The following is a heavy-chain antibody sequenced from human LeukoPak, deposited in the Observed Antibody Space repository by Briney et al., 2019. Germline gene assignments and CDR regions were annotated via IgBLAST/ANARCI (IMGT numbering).Heavy chain of an antibody. CDR3: AREGDRFIMIAGFDY. CDR2: INPNSGGT. CDR1: GYTFTGYY. Sequence: ASVKVSCKASGYTFTGYYIHWVRQAPGQGLEWMGWINPNSGGTNYAQKFQGRITLTRDTSISTAYMELSRLRSDDTALYYCAREGDRFIMIAGFDYWGQGTLVTVSS. D-gene: IGHD3-22*01. V-gene: IGHV1-2*02. J-gene: IGHJ4*02.